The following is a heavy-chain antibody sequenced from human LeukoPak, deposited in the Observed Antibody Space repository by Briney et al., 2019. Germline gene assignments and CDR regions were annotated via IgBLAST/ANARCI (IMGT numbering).Heavy chain of an antibody. D-gene: IGHD5-24*01. J-gene: IGHJ4*01. CDR3: GGSRDGYIDY. CDR2: IHTSGST. Sequence: PSETLSLTCTVSGDSISSYYWSWARQPAGKGLEWIGRIHTSGSTNYNPSLKSRVTMSVDTSKNQFSLKLSSVTAADTAVYYCGGSRDGYIDYWGHGTLVTVSS. CDR1: GDSISSYY. V-gene: IGHV4-4*07.